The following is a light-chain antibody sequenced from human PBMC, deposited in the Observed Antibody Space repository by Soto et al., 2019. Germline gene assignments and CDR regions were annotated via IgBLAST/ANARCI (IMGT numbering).Light chain of an antibody. CDR3: QQSYSRLVT. CDR1: ESINSY. J-gene: IGKJ1*01. CDR2: AAS. Sequence: DIQMTQSPSSLSASVEDRVIITCRASESINSYLNWYQQKPGKAPELLIYAASSLQSGVPSRFSGSVSETVFTLAIINLQPEDSETYYCQQSYSRLVTFGQGTKVEI. V-gene: IGKV1-39*01.